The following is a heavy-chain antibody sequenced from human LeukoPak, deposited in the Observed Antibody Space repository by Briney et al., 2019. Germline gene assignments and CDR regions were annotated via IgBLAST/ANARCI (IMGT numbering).Heavy chain of an antibody. Sequence: GGSLRLSCAASGFTFSSYGMHWVRQAPGKGLEWVAVIWYDGSNKYYADSVKGRFTISRDDSKNTLYLQMNSLRAEDTAVYYCAKDRDTTSSGTFDYWGQGTLVTVSS. CDR1: GFTFSSYG. CDR2: IWYDGSNK. CDR3: AKDRDTTSSGTFDY. D-gene: IGHD6-13*01. J-gene: IGHJ4*02. V-gene: IGHV3-33*06.